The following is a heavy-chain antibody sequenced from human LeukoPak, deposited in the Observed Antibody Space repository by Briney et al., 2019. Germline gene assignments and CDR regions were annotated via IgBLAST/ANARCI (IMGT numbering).Heavy chain of an antibody. CDR3: ARDDDSSGWYRFDP. D-gene: IGHD6-13*01. CDR2: INPNSGGT. CDR1: GYTFTGYY. V-gene: IGHV1-2*02. Sequence: ASVKVSCKASGYTFTGYYMHWVRQAPGQGLEWMGWINPNSGGTNYAQKFQGRVTMTRDTSISTAYMELSRLRSDDTVVYYCARDDDSSGWYRFDPWGQGTLVTVSS. J-gene: IGHJ5*02.